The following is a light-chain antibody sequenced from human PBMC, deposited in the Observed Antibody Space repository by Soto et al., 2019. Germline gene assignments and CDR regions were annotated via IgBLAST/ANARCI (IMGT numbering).Light chain of an antibody. V-gene: IGKV3-20*01. CDR1: QSVSSSY. Sequence: EIVLIQSPGTLSLSPGERATLSCRASQSVSSSYLAWYQQKPGQAPRLLIYGASSRATGIPDRFSASGSGTDFTLTISGLEPEDFAVYYCQQYGSSLITFGQGTRLEIK. CDR2: GAS. CDR3: QQYGSSLIT. J-gene: IGKJ5*01.